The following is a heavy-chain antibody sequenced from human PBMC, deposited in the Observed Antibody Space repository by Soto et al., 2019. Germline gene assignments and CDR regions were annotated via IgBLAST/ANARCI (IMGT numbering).Heavy chain of an antibody. V-gene: IGHV3-30*18. J-gene: IGHJ4*02. CDR2: ISHGATRK. CDR1: RFTFSDYG. D-gene: IGHD1-1*01. CDR3: PKDCVAGGTRCQLDY. Sequence: GWSLRLSCAASRFTFSDYGMHWVRQAPGKGLEWVAGISHGATRKSYSDSVKGRFIISRDNSKKMLYLQLNSLRREDTAVYYCPKDCVAGGTRCQLDYWRRGNLVSGSS.